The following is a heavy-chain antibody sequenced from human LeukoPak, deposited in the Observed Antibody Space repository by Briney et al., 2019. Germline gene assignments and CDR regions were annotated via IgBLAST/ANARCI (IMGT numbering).Heavy chain of an antibody. Sequence: GGSLRLSCVASGFTFNNYGMHWVRQAPGKGLEWVSSISSSSSYIYYADSVKGRFTISRDNAKNSLYLQMNSLRAEDTAVYYCARDSDKGWFDPWGQGTLVTVSS. D-gene: IGHD2-15*01. CDR2: ISSSSSYI. CDR3: ARDSDKGWFDP. V-gene: IGHV3-21*01. J-gene: IGHJ5*02. CDR1: GFTFNNYG.